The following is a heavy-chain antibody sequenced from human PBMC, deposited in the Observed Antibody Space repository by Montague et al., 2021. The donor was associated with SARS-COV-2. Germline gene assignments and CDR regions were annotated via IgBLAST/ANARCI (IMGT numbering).Heavy chain of an antibody. D-gene: IGHD3/OR15-3a*01. V-gene: IGHV4-31*03. CDR3: ARDLGRTGYYYGLAV. Sequence: TLSLTCTVSGGSLSSGGYYWSWIRQLPGKGLEWLGYFYYSGSTYYNPSLKSRVFISADMSKNQFFLNLTSVTAVDAAVYYCARDLGRTGYYYGLAVWGQGTTVTVSS. J-gene: IGHJ6*02. CDR2: FYYSGST. CDR1: GGSLSSGGYY.